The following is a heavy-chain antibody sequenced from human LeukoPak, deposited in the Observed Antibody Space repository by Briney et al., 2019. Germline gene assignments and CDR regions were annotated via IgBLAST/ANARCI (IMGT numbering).Heavy chain of an antibody. J-gene: IGHJ5*02. CDR3: ARDLLITNWFDP. V-gene: IGHV3-74*01. CDR2: ITSDGSGT. CDR1: GFTFSSYW. Sequence: GPLRLSCAASGFTFSSYWMHWVRQAPGKGLVWVSHITSDGSGTNYADSVKGRFTISRDNAKNTLYLQMNSLRADDTAVYYCARDLLITNWFDPWGQGTLVTVSS. D-gene: IGHD3-16*01.